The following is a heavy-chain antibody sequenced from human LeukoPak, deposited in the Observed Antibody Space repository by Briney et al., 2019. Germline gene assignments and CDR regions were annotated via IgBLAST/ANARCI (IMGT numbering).Heavy chain of an antibody. V-gene: IGHV4-59*08. CDR1: GFTVSSNY. Sequence: GSLRLSCAASGFTVSSNYMSWVRQPPGKGLEWIGRIYNSGTTNYSPSLKSRLTISVDTSKNQISLKLNSVTAADTAVYYCASDLGYWGQGTLVTVSS. J-gene: IGHJ4*02. CDR2: IYNSGTT. CDR3: ASDLGY.